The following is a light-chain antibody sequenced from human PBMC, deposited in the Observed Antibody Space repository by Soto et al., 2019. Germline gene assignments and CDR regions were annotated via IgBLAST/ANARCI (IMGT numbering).Light chain of an antibody. V-gene: IGKV3-11*01. J-gene: IGKJ5*01. CDR2: DAS. CDR1: QSVSSY. CDR3: QQRRNWPRIT. Sequence: EIVLTQSPATLSLSPGERATLSCRASQSVSSYLAGYQQKPGQAPRLLIYDASNRATGIPAGFSGSGSGTDFTLTISSLESEDFVVYYCQQRRNWPRITFGQGTRLEIK.